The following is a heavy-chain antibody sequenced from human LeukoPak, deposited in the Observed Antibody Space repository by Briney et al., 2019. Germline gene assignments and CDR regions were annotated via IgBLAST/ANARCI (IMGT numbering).Heavy chain of an antibody. CDR2: ISAYNGNT. V-gene: IGHV1-18*01. CDR1: GYTFTSYG. CDR3: ARVSGSYDPYYYYGMDV. Sequence: ASVKLSCKVSGYTFTSYGISWVRHAPGQGLEWVGWISAYNGNTNYAQKLQGRVTMTTDTPTSTAYMELRSLRSDDTAVYYCARVSGSYDPYYYYGMDVWGQGTTVTVSS. J-gene: IGHJ6*02. D-gene: IGHD1-26*01.